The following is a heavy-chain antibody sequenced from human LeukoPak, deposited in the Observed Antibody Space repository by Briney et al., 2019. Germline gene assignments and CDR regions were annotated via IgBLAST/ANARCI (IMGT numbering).Heavy chain of an antibody. CDR2: ISSSSSYI. J-gene: IGHJ3*02. D-gene: IGHD5-18*01. CDR3: ARDQELWPDAFDI. V-gene: IGHV3-21*01. Sequence: GGSLRLSCAASGFTFSSYSMNWVRQAPGKGLEWVSSISSSSSYIYYADSVKGRFTISRDNAKNSLYLQMNSLRAEDTAVYYCARDQELWPDAFDIWGQGTMVTVSS. CDR1: GFTFSSYS.